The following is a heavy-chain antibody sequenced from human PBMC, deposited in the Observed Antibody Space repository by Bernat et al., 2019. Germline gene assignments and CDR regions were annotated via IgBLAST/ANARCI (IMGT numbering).Heavy chain of an antibody. CDR3: ARDGDDFWSGYYPPPSYYMDV. CDR1: GFTFSSYG. V-gene: IGHV3-33*01. Sequence: QVQLVESGGGVVQPGRSLRLSCAASGFTFSSYGMHWVRQAPGKGLEWVAVIWYDGSNKYYADSVKGRFTISRDNSKNTLYLQMNSLRAEDTAVYYCARDGDDFWSGYYPPPSYYMDVWGKGTTVTGSS. J-gene: IGHJ6*03. D-gene: IGHD3-3*01. CDR2: IWYDGSNK.